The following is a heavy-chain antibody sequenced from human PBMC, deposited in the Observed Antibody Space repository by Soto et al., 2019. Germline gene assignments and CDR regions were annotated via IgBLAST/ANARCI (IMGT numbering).Heavy chain of an antibody. D-gene: IGHD5-18*01. CDR3: TTDGGYNFGYWFEP. V-gene: IGHV3-15*01. CDR1: GFTFTYAW. CDR2: IKAKTDGGTI. Sequence: TGGSLRLSCATSGFTFTYAWMSWVRQAPGKGLEWIGRIKAKTDGGTIDYAAPVKGRFTISRDDSKNTLYLQMNSLKTEDSGMYYCTTDGGYNFGYWFEPWGQGTQVTVSS. J-gene: IGHJ5*02.